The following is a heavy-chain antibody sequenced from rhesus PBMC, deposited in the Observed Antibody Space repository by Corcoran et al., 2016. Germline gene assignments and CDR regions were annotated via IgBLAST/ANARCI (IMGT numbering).Heavy chain of an antibody. CDR2: ISGSGSST. Sequence: QLQLQESGPGLVKPSETLSLTCAVSGGSISSNYWSWIRQPPGKGLEWIGRISGSGSSTAYNPSLTSRVTISTDTSKNQFSLKLSSVTAADTAVYYCARVWDYGNYFDYWGQGVLVTVSS. CDR3: ARVWDYGNYFDY. CDR1: GGSISSNY. D-gene: IGHD4-29*01. V-gene: IGHV4-173*01. J-gene: IGHJ4*01.